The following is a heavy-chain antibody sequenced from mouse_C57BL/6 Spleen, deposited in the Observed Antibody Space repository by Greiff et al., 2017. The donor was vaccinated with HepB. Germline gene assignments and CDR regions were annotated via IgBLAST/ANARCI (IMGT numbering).Heavy chain of an antibody. CDR3: TFITTVVGGYFDY. J-gene: IGHJ2*01. CDR1: GFNIKDDY. Sequence: VQLQQSGAELVRPGASVKLSCTASGFNIKDDYMHWVKQRPEQGLEWIGWIDPENGDTEYASKFQGKATITADTSSNTAYLQLSSLTSEDTAVYYCTFITTVVGGYFDYWGQGTTLTVSS. D-gene: IGHD1-1*01. CDR2: IDPENGDT. V-gene: IGHV14-4*01.